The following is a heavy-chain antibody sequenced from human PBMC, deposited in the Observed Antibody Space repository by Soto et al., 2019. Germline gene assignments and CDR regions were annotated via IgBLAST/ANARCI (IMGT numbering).Heavy chain of an antibody. Sequence: ASVKVSCKASGYTFTSYDINWVRQATGQGLEWMGWMNPNSGNTGYAQKFQGRVTMTRNTSISTAYMELSSLRSEDTAVYYCARVPHGGPGFDYWGQGTLVTVSS. CDR3: ARVPHGGPGFDY. CDR1: GYTFTSYD. V-gene: IGHV1-8*01. CDR2: MNPNSGNT. D-gene: IGHD2-15*01. J-gene: IGHJ4*02.